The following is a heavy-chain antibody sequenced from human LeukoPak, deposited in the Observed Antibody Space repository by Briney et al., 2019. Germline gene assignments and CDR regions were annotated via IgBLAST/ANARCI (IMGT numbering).Heavy chain of an antibody. D-gene: IGHD5-18*01. CDR1: GGSIISSNW. V-gene: IGHV3-21*01. CDR2: ISTSDSYM. Sequence: PSETLSLTCTVSGGSIISSNWWSWVRQPPGKGLEWVSSISTSDSYMYYGDSVRGRFTISRDNTRNSVYLHMNSLSPEDTAVYYCAREVLDVDATMTNYYYYMDVWGKGTTVTVSS. J-gene: IGHJ6*03. CDR3: AREVLDVDATMTNYYYYMDV.